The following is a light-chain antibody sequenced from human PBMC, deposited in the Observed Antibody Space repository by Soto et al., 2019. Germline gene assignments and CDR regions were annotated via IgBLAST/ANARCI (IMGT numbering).Light chain of an antibody. Sequence: QSVLTQPASVAGSHGQSITMSCTGTSSDVGAYNYVAWYQQYPGKAPKLTIYDVSNRPSGVSNRFSGSKSGNTASLTISGLQAEDEADYYCSSYATTNTPVFGTGTKVTVL. J-gene: IGLJ1*01. CDR3: SSYATTNTPV. CDR1: SSDVGAYNY. V-gene: IGLV2-14*01. CDR2: DVS.